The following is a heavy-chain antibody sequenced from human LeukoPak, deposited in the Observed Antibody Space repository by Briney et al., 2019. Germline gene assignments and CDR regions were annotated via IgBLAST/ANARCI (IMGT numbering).Heavy chain of an antibody. CDR1: GFTFSSYE. V-gene: IGHV3-48*03. J-gene: IGHJ6*03. D-gene: IGHD4-17*01. Sequence: GGSLRLSCAAAGFTFSSYEINWVRQVPGQGLQWVSYISSSGSTIYYADSVKGRFTISRDNAKNSLYLQMNSLRAEDTAVYYCARSVQPFYYYYMDVWGKGTTVTVSS. CDR3: ARSVQPFYYYYMDV. CDR2: ISSSGSTI.